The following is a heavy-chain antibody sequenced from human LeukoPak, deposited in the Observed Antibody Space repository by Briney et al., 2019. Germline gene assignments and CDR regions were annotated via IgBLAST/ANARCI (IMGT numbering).Heavy chain of an antibody. CDR1: GGSFSGYY. V-gene: IGHV4-4*07. CDR3: AREEIGYCSSTSCYAFYYYYYYMDV. Sequence: SETLSLTCAVYGGSFSGYYWSWIRQPAGKGLEWIGRIYTSGSTNYNPSLKSRVTISVDTSKNQFSLKLSSVTAADTAVYYCAREEIGYCSSTSCYAFYYYYYYMDVWGKGTTVTISS. J-gene: IGHJ6*03. CDR2: IYTSGST. D-gene: IGHD2-2*01.